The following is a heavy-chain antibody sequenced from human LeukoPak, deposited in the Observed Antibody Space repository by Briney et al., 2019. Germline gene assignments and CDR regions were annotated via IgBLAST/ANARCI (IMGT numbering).Heavy chain of an antibody. J-gene: IGHJ4*02. D-gene: IGHD3-22*01. Sequence: GGSLRLSCAASGFTFSSYAMSWVRQAPGNGLEWVSAISGSGGSTYYADSVKGRFTISRDNSKNTLYLQMNSLRAEDTAVYYCAKDLDYYDSSGLDYWGQGTLVTVSS. CDR2: ISGSGGST. CDR1: GFTFSSYA. V-gene: IGHV3-23*01. CDR3: AKDLDYYDSSGLDY.